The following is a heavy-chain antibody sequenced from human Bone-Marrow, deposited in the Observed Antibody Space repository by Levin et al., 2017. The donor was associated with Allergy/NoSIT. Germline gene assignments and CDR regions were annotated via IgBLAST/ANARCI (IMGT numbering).Heavy chain of an antibody. CDR3: AKRGGGLSRVFDF. V-gene: IGHV3-23*01. CDR2: ISNNGGTT. D-gene: IGHD6-25*01. CDR1: GFTFSTYA. Sequence: LSLTCAASGFTFSTYAMSWVRPAPGKGLEWVSLISNNGGTTYYADSVKGRFTISRDNSKNRLYLQMNSLRVEDTAVYYCAKRGGGLSRVFDFWGQGTLVAVSP. J-gene: IGHJ4*02.